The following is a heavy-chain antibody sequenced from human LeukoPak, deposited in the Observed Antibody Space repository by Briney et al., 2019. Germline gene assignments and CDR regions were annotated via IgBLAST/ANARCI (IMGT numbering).Heavy chain of an antibody. CDR1: GYTLTELS. CDR2: FDPEDGET. D-gene: IGHD6-19*01. J-gene: IGHJ4*02. V-gene: IGHV1-24*01. Sequence: ASVKVSCKVSGYTLTELSMHWVRQAPGKGLEWVGGFDPEDGETIYAQKFQGRVTMTEDTSTDTAYMELSSLRSEDTAVYYCATAHTLYDYSSGWYEINYWGQGTLVTVSS. CDR3: ATAHTLYDYSSGWYEINY.